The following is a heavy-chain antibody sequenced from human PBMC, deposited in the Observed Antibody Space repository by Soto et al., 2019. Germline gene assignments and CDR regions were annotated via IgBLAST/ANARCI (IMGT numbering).Heavy chain of an antibody. CDR1: GGSISSSSYY. CDR3: ARQPLKWELTLTDYYYYGMDV. J-gene: IGHJ6*02. CDR2: IYYSGST. Sequence: SETLSLTCTVSGGSISSSSYYWGWIRQPPGKGLEWIGSIYYSGSTYYNPSLKSRVTISVDTSKNQFSLKLSSVTATDTAVYYCARQPLKWELTLTDYYYYGMDVWGQGTTVTVSS. V-gene: IGHV4-39*01. D-gene: IGHD1-26*01.